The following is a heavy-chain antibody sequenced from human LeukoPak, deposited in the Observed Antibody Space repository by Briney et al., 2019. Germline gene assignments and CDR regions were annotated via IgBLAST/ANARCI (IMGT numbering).Heavy chain of an antibody. Sequence: ASVKVSCKVSGYTLTELSMHWVRQAPGQGLEWMGWINPNSGGTNYAQKFQGRVTMTRDTSISTAYMELSRLRSDDTAVYYCARRYCSSTSCLIDYWGQGTLVTVSS. CDR3: ARRYCSSTSCLIDY. V-gene: IGHV1-2*02. J-gene: IGHJ4*02. D-gene: IGHD2-2*01. CDR2: INPNSGGT. CDR1: GYTLTELS.